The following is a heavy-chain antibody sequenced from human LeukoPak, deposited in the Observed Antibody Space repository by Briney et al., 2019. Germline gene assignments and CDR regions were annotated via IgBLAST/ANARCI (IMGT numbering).Heavy chain of an antibody. J-gene: IGHJ4*02. CDR1: GFTFSNAW. V-gene: IGHV3-74*01. Sequence: GGSLRLSCAASGFTFSNAWMHWVRQAPGKGLVWVSRINGDRSNTSYADSVKGRFMISRDNAKNTLYLQMNSLRAEDTAVYYCARVVSTSEDWGQGTLVTVSS. CDR2: INGDRSNT. CDR3: ARVVSTSED. D-gene: IGHD6-13*01.